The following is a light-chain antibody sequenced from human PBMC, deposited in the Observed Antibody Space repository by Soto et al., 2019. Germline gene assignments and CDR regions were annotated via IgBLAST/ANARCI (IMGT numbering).Light chain of an antibody. J-gene: IGKJ1*01. V-gene: IGKV3-15*01. CDR3: HQFNTWPRT. CDR2: GAS. Sequence: IVMTQSPATVSASPGERVALSCRASQSVSGNVAWYHQKPGQPPRLLVYGASTTATDIPARFFGSGSETEFTLTITRLQSEDFGTYYCHQFNTWPRTFGQGTKVEIK. CDR1: QSVSGN.